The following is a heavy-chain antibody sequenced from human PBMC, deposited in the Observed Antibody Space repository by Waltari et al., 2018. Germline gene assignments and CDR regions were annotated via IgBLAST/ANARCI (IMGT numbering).Heavy chain of an antibody. J-gene: IGHJ3*02. CDR3: AKDQEEVGSGAFDI. CDR1: GFTFSIYG. D-gene: IGHD1-26*01. V-gene: IGHV3-30*02. Sequence: QVQLVESGGGVVQPGGSLRLSCAASGFTFSIYGMTWVRQAPGKGLEWVAFMRFDGRSKFYADSVKGRFTISRDNSENTLYLQMNSLRAEDTAVYYCAKDQEEVGSGAFDIWGQGTMVTVSS. CDR2: MRFDGRSK.